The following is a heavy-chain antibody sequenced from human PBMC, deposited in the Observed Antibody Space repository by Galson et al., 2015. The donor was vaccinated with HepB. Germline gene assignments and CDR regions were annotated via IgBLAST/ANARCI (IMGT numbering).Heavy chain of an antibody. CDR1: GFAFSSYS. CDR2: MDSSGNYI. J-gene: IGHJ4*02. CDR3: ARSILRARHFDY. V-gene: IGHV3-21*01. D-gene: IGHD1-26*01. Sequence: SLRLSCAASGFAFSSYSMNWVRQAPGKGLEWVSSMDSSGNYIYYADSLRGRFTISRDNAENSLYLQMNSLRAEDTAVCYCARSILRARHFDYWGQGTLLTVSS.